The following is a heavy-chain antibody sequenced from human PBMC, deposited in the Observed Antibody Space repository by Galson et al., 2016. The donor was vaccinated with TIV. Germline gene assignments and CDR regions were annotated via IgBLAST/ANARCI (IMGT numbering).Heavy chain of an antibody. Sequence: VSGGSIISSYYWGWIRQTPGWGLEWIATVYYTGSTYYNPSLKTPVSISVDTSRNQFSLNLSSVTAADTAVYFCARTAGAGIAARVLFDYWGQGTLVTVSS. J-gene: IGHJ4*02. CDR1: GGSIISSYY. D-gene: IGHD6-6*01. CDR3: ARTAGAGIAARVLFDY. CDR2: VYYTGST. V-gene: IGHV4-39*07.